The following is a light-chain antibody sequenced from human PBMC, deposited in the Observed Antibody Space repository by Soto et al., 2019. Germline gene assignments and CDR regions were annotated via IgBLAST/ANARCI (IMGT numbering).Light chain of an antibody. CDR3: SSHTGSSNFYV. V-gene: IGLV2-8*01. CDR2: EVT. Sequence: QSVLTQPPSASGSPGQSVTISCTGTSSDVGGYNYVSWYQQEPGKAPKLMIYEVTKRPSGVPDRFSGSNSGNTASLTVSGLQDEDEADYYCSSHTGSSNFYVFGTGTKVTVL. J-gene: IGLJ1*01. CDR1: SSDVGGYNY.